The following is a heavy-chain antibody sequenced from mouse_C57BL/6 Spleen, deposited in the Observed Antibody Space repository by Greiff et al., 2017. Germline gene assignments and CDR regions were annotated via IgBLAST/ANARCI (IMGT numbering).Heavy chain of an antibody. D-gene: IGHD1-1*01. Sequence: VHVKQSGAELVKPGASVKLSCTASGFNIKDYYMHWVKQRTEQGLEWIGRFDPEDGETKYAPKFQGKGTITADTSSNTAYLQLSSLTSEDTAVYYCARQSSYDYGSSYWYFDVRGTGTTGTVSS. J-gene: IGHJ1*03. V-gene: IGHV14-2*01. CDR3: ARQSSYDYGSSYWYFDV. CDR1: GFNIKDYY. CDR2: FDPEDGET.